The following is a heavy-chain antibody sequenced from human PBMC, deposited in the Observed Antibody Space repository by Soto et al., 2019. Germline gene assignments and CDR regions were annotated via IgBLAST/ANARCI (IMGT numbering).Heavy chain of an antibody. CDR3: ARGHDY. Sequence: SETLSLKCAVYGGSFSGYYWSWIRQPPGKGLEWIGEINHSGSTNYNPSLKSRVTISVDTSKNQFSLKLSSVTAADTAVYYCARGHDYWGQGTLVTVSS. J-gene: IGHJ4*02. CDR2: INHSGST. V-gene: IGHV4-34*01. CDR1: GGSFSGYY.